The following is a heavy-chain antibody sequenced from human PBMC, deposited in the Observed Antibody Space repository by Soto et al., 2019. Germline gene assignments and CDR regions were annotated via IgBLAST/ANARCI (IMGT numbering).Heavy chain of an antibody. CDR2: ISAYNGNT. J-gene: IGHJ4*02. Sequence: GASVKVSCKASGYTFTSYGISWVRQAPGQGLEWMGWISAYNGNTNYAQKLQGRVTMTTDTSTSTAYIELRSLRSDDTAVYYCARDAYYDFRLFDYWGQGTLVTVSS. D-gene: IGHD3-3*01. CDR1: GYTFTSYG. V-gene: IGHV1-18*01. CDR3: ARDAYYDFRLFDY.